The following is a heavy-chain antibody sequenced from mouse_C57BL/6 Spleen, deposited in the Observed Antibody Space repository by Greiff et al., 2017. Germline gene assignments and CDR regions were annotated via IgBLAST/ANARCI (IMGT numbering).Heavy chain of an antibody. D-gene: IGHD1-1*01. CDR3: ARSDITTVVAPDY. CDR2: IDPSDSYT. CDR1: GYTFTSYW. J-gene: IGHJ2*01. Sequence: QVQLQQPGAELVRPGTSVKLSCKASGYTFTSYWMHWVKQRPGQGLEWIGVIDPSDSYTNYNQKFKGKATLTVDTSSSTAYMQLSSLTSEDSAVYYCARSDITTVVAPDYWGQGTTLTVSS. V-gene: IGHV1-59*01.